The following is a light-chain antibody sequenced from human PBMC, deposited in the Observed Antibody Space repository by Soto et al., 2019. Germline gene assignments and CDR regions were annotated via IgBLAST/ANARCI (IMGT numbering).Light chain of an antibody. V-gene: IGKV3-20*01. CDR2: DAS. Sequence: EFALTQSPGTLSLSPGERATLPCRASQTVRNNYLAWYQQKPGQAPRLLIYDASSRATGIPDRFSGGGSGTDFTLTISRLEPEDFAVYYCQQFSSYPLTFGGGTKVDIK. CDR3: QQFSSYPLT. J-gene: IGKJ4*01. CDR1: QTVRNNY.